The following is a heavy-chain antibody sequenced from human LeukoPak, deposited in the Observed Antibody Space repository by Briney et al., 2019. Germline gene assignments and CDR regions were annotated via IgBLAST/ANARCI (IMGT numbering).Heavy chain of an antibody. CDR1: GFTFSSYA. D-gene: IGHD3-16*01. J-gene: IGHJ4*02. Sequence: GGSLRLSCAASGFTFSSYAMHWVRQAPGKGLEWVAVISYDGSNKYYADSVKGRFTISRDNSKNALYLQMNSLRAEDTAVYYCAGYGGLPKEFDYWGQGTLVTVSS. CDR3: AGYGGLPKEFDY. V-gene: IGHV3-30*04. CDR2: ISYDGSNK.